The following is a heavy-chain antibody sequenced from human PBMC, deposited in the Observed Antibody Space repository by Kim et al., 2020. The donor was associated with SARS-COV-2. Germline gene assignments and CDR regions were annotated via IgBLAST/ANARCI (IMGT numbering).Heavy chain of an antibody. Sequence: GGSLRLSCAASGFTVSSNYMSWVRQAQGKGLEWVSVIYSGGSTYYADSVKGRFTISRNNSKNTLYLQMNTLRAEDTAVYYCSRESRCTFVYAMDLWAHGT. J-gene: IGHJ6*02. D-gene: IGHD2-8*01. V-gene: IGHV3-66*01. CDR2: IYSGGST. CDR3: SRESRCTFVYAMDL. CDR1: GFTVSSNY.